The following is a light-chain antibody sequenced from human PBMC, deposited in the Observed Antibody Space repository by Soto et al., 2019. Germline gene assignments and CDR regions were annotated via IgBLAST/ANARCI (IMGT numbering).Light chain of an antibody. J-gene: IGLJ3*02. CDR1: SSNMGNNY. CDR2: DNI. V-gene: IGLV1-51*01. CDR3: GTWDGSRNWV. Sequence: QSVLTQSPSVSAAPGQKVTISCSGTSSNMGNNYVSWYQQFPDTAPKLLIYDNIKRPSGIPDRFSGSKSGTSATLVITGLQTGDEADYYCGTWDGSRNWVFGGGTKVTVL.